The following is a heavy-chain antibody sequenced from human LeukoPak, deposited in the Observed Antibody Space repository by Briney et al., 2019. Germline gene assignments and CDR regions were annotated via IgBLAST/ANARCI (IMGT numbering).Heavy chain of an antibody. CDR3: VSAKFLVRGVSWFDP. Sequence: SETLSLTCTVSGGSISSYYWSWIRQPAGKGLEWIGRINTSGSTNYNPSLKSRVTISVDTSKNQFSLKLTSVTAADTAVYYCVSAKFLVRGVSWFDPWGQGTLVTVSS. CDR2: INTSGST. D-gene: IGHD3-10*01. J-gene: IGHJ5*02. V-gene: IGHV4-4*07. CDR1: GGSISSYY.